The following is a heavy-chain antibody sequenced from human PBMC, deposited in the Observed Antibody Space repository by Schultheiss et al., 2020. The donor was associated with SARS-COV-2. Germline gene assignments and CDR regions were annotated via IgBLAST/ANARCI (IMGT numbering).Heavy chain of an antibody. CDR1: GYTFTSYD. J-gene: IGHJ4*02. D-gene: IGHD6-6*01. CDR3: ARASSVLLDY. Sequence: ASVKVSCKASGYTFTSYDINWVRQATGQGLEWMGWMNPNSGNTGYAQKFQGRVTITADESTSTAYMELSSLRSEDTAVYYCARASSVLLDYWGQGTLVTVSS. CDR2: MNPNSGNT. V-gene: IGHV1-8*01.